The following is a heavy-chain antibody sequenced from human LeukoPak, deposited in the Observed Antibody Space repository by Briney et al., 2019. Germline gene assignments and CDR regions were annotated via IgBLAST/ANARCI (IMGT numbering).Heavy chain of an antibody. J-gene: IGHJ6*02. Sequence: PSETLPLTCTVSGGSISSYYWSWIRQPPGKGLEWIGYIYYSGSTNYNPSLKSRVTISVDTSKNQFSLKLSSVTAADTAVYYCARERSGYNYYYGMDVWGQGTTVTVSS. CDR1: GGSISSYY. CDR2: IYYSGST. V-gene: IGHV4-59*01. CDR3: ARERSGYNYYYGMDV. D-gene: IGHD3-3*01.